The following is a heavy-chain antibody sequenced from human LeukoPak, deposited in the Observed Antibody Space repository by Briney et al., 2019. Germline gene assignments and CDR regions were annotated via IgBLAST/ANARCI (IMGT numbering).Heavy chain of an antibody. CDR3: ARALRLYYTFDY. CDR1: GFTFSSYA. D-gene: IGHD1-26*01. V-gene: IGHV3-23*01. Sequence: PGGSLRLSCAASGFTFSSYAMSWVRQAPGKGLEWVSAISGSGGSTYYADSVKGRFSISRDNSKNTLFLQMNSLRAEDTAVYYCARALRLYYTFDYWGQGTLVTVSS. J-gene: IGHJ4*02. CDR2: ISGSGGST.